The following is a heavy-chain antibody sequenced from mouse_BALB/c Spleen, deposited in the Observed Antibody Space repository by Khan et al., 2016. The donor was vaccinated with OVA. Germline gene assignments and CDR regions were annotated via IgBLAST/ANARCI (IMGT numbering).Heavy chain of an antibody. V-gene: IGHV5-9-3*01. CDR1: GFTFSTYA. J-gene: IGHJ3*01. D-gene: IGHD2-1*01. CDR2: ISSDGDYT. Sequence: EVQLVESGGGLVKPGGSLKLSCAASGFTFSTYAMSWVRQTPAKRLEWVATISSDGDYTYFPDNVTGRFTISRDNAKNTLCLQMTSLRSEETAMYYCARSPYGNFAYWGQGTLVTVSA. CDR3: ARSPYGNFAY.